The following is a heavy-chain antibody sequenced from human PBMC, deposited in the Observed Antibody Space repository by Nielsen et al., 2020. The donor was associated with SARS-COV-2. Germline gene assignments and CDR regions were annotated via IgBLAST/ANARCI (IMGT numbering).Heavy chain of an antibody. V-gene: IGHV4-34*01. CDR3: ARGRLEIKMMLVVMTGAANYFDS. D-gene: IGHD2-21*02. CDR2: IDKSGGNKY. J-gene: IGHJ4*02. Sequence: SETLSLTCAVYGGSFSGYYWSWIRQSPGKGLEWIGEIDKSGGNKYNYNPSLKNRVTISQETSKNQFSLRLTSVTAADTAVYFCARGRLEIKMMLVVMTGAANYFDSWGQGTLVTVSS. CDR1: GGSFSGYY.